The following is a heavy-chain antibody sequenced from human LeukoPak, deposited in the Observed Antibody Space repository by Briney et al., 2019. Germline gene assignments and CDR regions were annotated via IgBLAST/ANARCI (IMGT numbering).Heavy chain of an antibody. CDR3: ARDQSGAFDY. J-gene: IGHJ4*02. V-gene: IGHV3-21*01. D-gene: IGHD7-27*01. Sequence: GGSLRLSCAASGFTVSSNYMSWVRQAPGKGLEWVSSISSSSSYIYYADSVKGRFTISRDNAKNSLYLQMNSLRAEDTAVCYCARDQSGAFDYWGQGTLVTVSS. CDR1: GFTVSSNY. CDR2: ISSSSSYI.